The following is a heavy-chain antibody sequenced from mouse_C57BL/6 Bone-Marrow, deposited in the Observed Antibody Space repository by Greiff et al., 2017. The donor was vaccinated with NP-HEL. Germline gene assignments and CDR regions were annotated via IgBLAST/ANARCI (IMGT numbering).Heavy chain of an antibody. CDR3: ARKGLLRYTFYAMDY. V-gene: IGHV5-17*01. CDR1: GFTFSDYG. CDR2: ISSGSSTI. J-gene: IGHJ4*01. Sequence: EVQGVESGGGLVKPGGSLKLSCAASGFTFSDYGMHWVRQAPEKGLEWVAYISSGSSTIYYADTVKGRFTISRHHAQNTLFLQMTSLRSEDTAMYYCARKGLLRYTFYAMDYWGQGTSVTVSS. D-gene: IGHD1-1*01.